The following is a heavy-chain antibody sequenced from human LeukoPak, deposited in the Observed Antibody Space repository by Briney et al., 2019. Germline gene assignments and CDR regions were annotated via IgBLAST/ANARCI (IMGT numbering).Heavy chain of an antibody. Sequence: GASLKISCKGSGYSFTSYWIGWVRQMPGKGLEWRGIISPGDSDTRYRPSFQGQVTIPADKSISTAYLQWSSLNASDTAMYYCARHGPTYYDFWSGYDVPRRDASAFDIWGQGTMVTVSS. CDR3: ARHGPTYYDFWSGYDVPRRDASAFDI. D-gene: IGHD3-3*01. V-gene: IGHV5-51*01. J-gene: IGHJ3*02. CDR1: GYSFTSYW. CDR2: ISPGDSDT.